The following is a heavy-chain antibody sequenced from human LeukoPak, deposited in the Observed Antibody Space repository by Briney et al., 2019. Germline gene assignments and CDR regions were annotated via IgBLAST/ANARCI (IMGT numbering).Heavy chain of an antibody. CDR1: GGXFXSXX. D-gene: IGHD6-13*01. CDR3: ATTASAPGRHSWFDP. CDR2: XIPIFHTT. J-gene: IGHJ5*02. V-gene: IGHV1-69*13. Sequence: SVKVSCKTSGGXFXSXXXXXMXQXPGQXXXXXXXXIPIFHTTNHAQKFQDRVTITADESTSTAYMELSSLRSEDTAIYYCATTASAPGRHSWFDPWGQGTLVTVSS.